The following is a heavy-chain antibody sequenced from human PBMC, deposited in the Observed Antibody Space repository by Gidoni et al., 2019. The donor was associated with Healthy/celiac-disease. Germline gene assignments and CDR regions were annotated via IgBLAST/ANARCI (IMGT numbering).Heavy chain of an antibody. CDR1: GGTFSSYT. V-gene: IGHV1-69*02. D-gene: IGHD3-3*01. J-gene: IGHJ4*02. CDR2: IIPILGIA. CDR3: ASEGITIFGQRDY. Sequence: QVQLVQSGAEVKKPASSVKVSCKASGGTFSSYTISWVRQAPGQGLEWMGRIIPILGIANYAQKFQGRVTITADKSTSTAYMELSSLRSEDTAVYYCASEGITIFGQRDYWGQGTLVTVSS.